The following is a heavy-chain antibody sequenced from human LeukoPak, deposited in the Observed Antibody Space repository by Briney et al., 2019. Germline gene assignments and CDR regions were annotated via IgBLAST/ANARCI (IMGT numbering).Heavy chain of an antibody. CDR2: IRQDGSDK. Sequence: PGGSLRLSCDAAAFAYLHYRWAFTRQAPGRGLDWVANIRQDGSDKYFVDSVKGRFTISRDNAKNSLFLQMNSLRVEDTAVYYCDRVVCGSASYYENNYMDVWGKGTTVIVSS. CDR3: DRVVCGSASYYENNYMDV. CDR1: AFAYLHYR. D-gene: IGHD3-22*01. V-gene: IGHV3-7*01. J-gene: IGHJ6*03.